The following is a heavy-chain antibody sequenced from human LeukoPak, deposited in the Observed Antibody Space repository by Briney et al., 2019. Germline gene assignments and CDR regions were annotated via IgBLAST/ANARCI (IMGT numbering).Heavy chain of an antibody. D-gene: IGHD6-13*01. CDR3: AYGEQQLVLYY. CDR2: ISYDGSNK. V-gene: IGHV3-30*03. J-gene: IGHJ4*02. Sequence: GGSLRLSCAAPGFTFSSYGMHWVRQAPGKGLEWVAVISYDGSNKYYADSVKGRFTISRDNSKNTLYLQMNSLRAEDTAVYYCAYGEQQLVLYYWGQGTLVTVSS. CDR1: GFTFSSYG.